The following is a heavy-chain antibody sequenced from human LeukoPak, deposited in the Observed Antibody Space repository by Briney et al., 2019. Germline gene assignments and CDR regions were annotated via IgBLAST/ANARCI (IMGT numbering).Heavy chain of an antibody. CDR1: GLTFSSYA. CDR2: ISGSGGST. CDR3: AKNTQLGNGGYNWNRGWGDY. Sequence: GGSLRLSCAASGLTFSSYAMSWVRQAPGKGLEWVSAISGSGGSTYYADSVKGRFTISRDNSKNTLYLQMNSLRAEDTAVYYCAKNTQLGNGGYNWNRGWGDYWGQGTLVTVSS. J-gene: IGHJ4*02. V-gene: IGHV3-23*01. D-gene: IGHD1-20*01.